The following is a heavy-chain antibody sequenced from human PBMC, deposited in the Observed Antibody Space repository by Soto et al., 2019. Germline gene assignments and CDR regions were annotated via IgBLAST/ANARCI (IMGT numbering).Heavy chain of an antibody. Sequence: SETLSLTCTVSGVSITSYYWSWIRQPPGKGLEWIGYIYYSGSTNYNPSLKSRVTMSVDTSKNQFSLKLSSVTAADTAGYYCARGALVLSGYYYYGMDVWGQGTTVTVSS. D-gene: IGHD3-9*01. CDR2: IYYSGST. CDR3: ARGALVLSGYYYYGMDV. V-gene: IGHV4-59*01. J-gene: IGHJ6*02. CDR1: GVSITSYY.